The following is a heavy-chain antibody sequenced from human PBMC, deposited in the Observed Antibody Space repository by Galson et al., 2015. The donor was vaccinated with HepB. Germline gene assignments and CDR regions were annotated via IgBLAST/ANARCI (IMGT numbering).Heavy chain of an antibody. Sequence: SVKVSCKASGYTFTSYYIHWVRQAPGQGLEWMGIINPSSGSTSYAQRFQGRVTMTTDTSTSTVYMELSSLTSEDTAVYYCARLGGLTKTTDIAYWGQGTLVTVSS. CDR2: INPSSGST. V-gene: IGHV1-46*01. D-gene: IGHD4-17*01. CDR1: GYTFTSYY. CDR3: ARLGGLTKTTDIAY. J-gene: IGHJ4*02.